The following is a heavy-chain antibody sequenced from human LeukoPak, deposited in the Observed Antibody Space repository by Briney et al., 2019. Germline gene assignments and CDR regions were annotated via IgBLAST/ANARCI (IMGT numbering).Heavy chain of an antibody. Sequence: PGGSLRLSCAASGFTFSTYYMAWVRQAPGKGLEWVANIKQDGSEKYYGGSVKGRFTISRDNAKNSLYLQMNSLRAEDTAVYYCARVGSTTNYAPEYWGQGTLVTVSS. J-gene: IGHJ4*02. CDR1: GFTFSTYY. CDR3: ARVGSTTNYAPEY. D-gene: IGHD2/OR15-2a*01. V-gene: IGHV3-7*02. CDR2: IKQDGSEK.